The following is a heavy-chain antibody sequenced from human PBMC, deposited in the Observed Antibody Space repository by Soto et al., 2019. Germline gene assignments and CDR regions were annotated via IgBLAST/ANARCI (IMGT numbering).Heavy chain of an antibody. CDR1: GGPFSGYY. V-gene: IGHV4-30-2*01. J-gene: IGHJ5*02. Sequence: PSETLSLTCAVYGGPFSGYYWSWIRQPPGKGLEWIGYIYHSGSTYYNPSLKSRVTISIDRSKNQFSLKLSSVTAADTAVYYCARVPDRWGQGTLVTVSS. D-gene: IGHD2-2*01. CDR3: ARVPDR. CDR2: IYHSGST.